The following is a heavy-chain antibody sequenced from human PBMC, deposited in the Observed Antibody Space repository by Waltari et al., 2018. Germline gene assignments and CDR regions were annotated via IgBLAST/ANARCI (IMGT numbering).Heavy chain of an antibody. CDR1: GITFSDSA. CDR3: AKANGSGGFLVDF. Sequence: QVQLVESGGGVVQPGRSLRLSCAASGITFSDSAMHWVRQTPGRGLEWVSVIWNDGSYQYYADSVKCRFTISRDNSKNTLYLQMNSLRVEDTGVYYCAKANGSGGFLVDFWGQGTLVTVSS. D-gene: IGHD3-10*01. CDR2: IWNDGSYQ. V-gene: IGHV3-33*06. J-gene: IGHJ4*02.